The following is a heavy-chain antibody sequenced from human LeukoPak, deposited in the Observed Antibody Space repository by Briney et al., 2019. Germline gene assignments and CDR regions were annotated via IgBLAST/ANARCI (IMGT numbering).Heavy chain of an antibody. CDR1: GFTFSSYA. CDR3: ARDLAWGAFDY. J-gene: IGHJ4*02. V-gene: IGHV3-23*01. Sequence: GGSLRLSCSASGFTFSSYAMSWVRQAPGKGLEWVSAIRASGGTAYYADSVKGRFTISGDNSKNTLYLQMNSLRVEDTAVYYCARDLAWGAFDYWGQGTLVTVSS. D-gene: IGHD7-27*01. CDR2: IRASGGTA.